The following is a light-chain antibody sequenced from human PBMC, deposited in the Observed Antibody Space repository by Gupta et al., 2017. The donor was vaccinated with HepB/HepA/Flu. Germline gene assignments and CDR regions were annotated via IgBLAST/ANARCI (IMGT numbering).Light chain of an antibody. CDR3: QQRDSTPPA. V-gene: IGKV1-39*01. CDR1: QSISSY. CDR2: AAS. J-gene: IGKJ4*01. Sequence: DIQMTQSPSSLSASVGDRVIITCRASQSISSYLNWYQQKPGKAPKLLIYAASSLQSGVPSRFSGSGFGTDFTLTISRPQPEDFASYYCQQRDSTPPAFGGGTKVEIK.